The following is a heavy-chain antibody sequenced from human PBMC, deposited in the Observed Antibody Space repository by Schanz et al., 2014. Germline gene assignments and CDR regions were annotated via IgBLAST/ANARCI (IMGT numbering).Heavy chain of an antibody. J-gene: IGHJ6*02. CDR2: ISYDGSNS. Sequence: QVQLVESGGSVVQPGRSLRLSCAASGFSFNNYGLNWVRQAPGKGLEWVAAISYDGSNSYYADSVKGRFTISRDSARNSLYLQMSSLRAEDTAVYFCASLIGTTSAHFYGMDVWGQGTTVTVSS. CDR3: ASLIGTTSAHFYGMDV. CDR1: GFSFNNYG. D-gene: IGHD1-7*01. V-gene: IGHV3-30*03.